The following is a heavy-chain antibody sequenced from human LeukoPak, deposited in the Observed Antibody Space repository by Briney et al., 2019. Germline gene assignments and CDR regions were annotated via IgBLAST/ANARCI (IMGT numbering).Heavy chain of an antibody. CDR3: ARDLRRYNWNPGALKDAFDI. J-gene: IGHJ3*02. CDR1: GYTFTSYG. D-gene: IGHD1-20*01. V-gene: IGHV1-18*01. CDR2: ISAYNGNT. Sequence: GASVKVSCKASGYTFTSYGISWVRQAPGQGLEWMGWISAYNGNTNYAQKLQGRVTMTTDTSTSTAYLELRSLRSDDTAVYYCARDLRRYNWNPGALKDAFDIWGQGTMVTVSS.